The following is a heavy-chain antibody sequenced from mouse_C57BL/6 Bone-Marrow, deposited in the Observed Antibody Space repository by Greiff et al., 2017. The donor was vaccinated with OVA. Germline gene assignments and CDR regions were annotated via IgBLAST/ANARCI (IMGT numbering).Heavy chain of an antibody. V-gene: IGHV1-61*01. D-gene: IGHD2-3*01. CDR2: IYPSDSET. Sequence: QVHVKQPGAELVRPGSSVKLSCKASGYTFTSYWMDWVKQRPGQGLEWIGNIYPSDSETHYNQKFKDKATLTVYKSSSTAYMQLSSLTSEDSAVYYCARYDGYYVGWYFDVWGTGTTVTVSS. J-gene: IGHJ1*03. CDR1: GYTFTSYW. CDR3: ARYDGYYVGWYFDV.